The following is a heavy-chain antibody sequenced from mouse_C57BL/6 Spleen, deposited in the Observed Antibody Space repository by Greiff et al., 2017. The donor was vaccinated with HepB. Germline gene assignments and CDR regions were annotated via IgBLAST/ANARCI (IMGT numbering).Heavy chain of an antibody. Sequence: EVHLVESEGGLVQPGSSMKLSCTASGFTFSDYYMAWVRQVPEKGLEWVANINYDGSSTYYLDSLKSRFIISRDNAKNILYLQMSSLKSEDTATYYCARYDYDGYYFDYWGQGTTLTVSS. CDR1: GFTFSDYY. V-gene: IGHV5-16*01. CDR2: INYDGSST. D-gene: IGHD2-4*01. J-gene: IGHJ2*01. CDR3: ARYDYDGYYFDY.